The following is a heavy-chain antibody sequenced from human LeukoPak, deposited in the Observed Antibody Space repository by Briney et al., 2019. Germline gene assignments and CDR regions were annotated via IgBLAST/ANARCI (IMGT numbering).Heavy chain of an antibody. CDR2: FDPEDGET. Sequence: ASVMVSCKVSGYTLTELSMHWVRQAPGKGLEWMGGFDPEDGETIYAQKFQGRVTMTEDTSTDTAYMELSSLRSEDTAVYYCATDTKIAVAGVFFIYWGQGTLVTVSS. D-gene: IGHD3-22*01. V-gene: IGHV1-24*01. CDR1: GYTLTELS. J-gene: IGHJ4*02. CDR3: ATDTKIAVAGVFFIY.